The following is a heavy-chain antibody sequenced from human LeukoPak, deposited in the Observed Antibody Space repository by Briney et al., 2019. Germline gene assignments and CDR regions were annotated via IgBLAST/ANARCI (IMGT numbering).Heavy chain of an antibody. CDR3: VRGTPTPGMDY. V-gene: IGHV7-4-1*02. Sequence: ASVSVSCTASGYPFSAHFLNWVRQAPGQGLEWMGNIDTTTGNPRYAQDFTGRFVFSLDTSVSTAYLQITSLKADDTAAYYCVRGTPTPGMDYWGQGTQVTVSS. J-gene: IGHJ4*02. D-gene: IGHD3-10*01. CDR1: GYPFSAHF. CDR2: IDTTTGNP.